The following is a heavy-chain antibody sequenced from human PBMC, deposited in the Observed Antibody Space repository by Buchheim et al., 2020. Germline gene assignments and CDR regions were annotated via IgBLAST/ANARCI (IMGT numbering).Heavy chain of an antibody. D-gene: IGHD4-23*01. CDR2: ISYDGSNK. V-gene: IGHV3-30-3*01. CDR3: VRNSSMDV. Sequence: VQLVESGGGVVQPGRSLRLSCAASGFTFSSYAMHWVRQAPGKGLEWVAVISYDGSNKYYADSVKGRFTISRDNSKNTLYLQMNSLRAEDTAVYYCVRNSSMDVWGQGTT. CDR1: GFTFSSYA. J-gene: IGHJ6*02.